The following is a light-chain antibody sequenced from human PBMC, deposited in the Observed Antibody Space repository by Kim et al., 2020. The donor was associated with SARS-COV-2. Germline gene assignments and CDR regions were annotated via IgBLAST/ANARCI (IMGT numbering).Light chain of an antibody. CDR2: KAS. Sequence: SASVGDRVTITCRASQSISSWLAWYQQKSGKAPKLLIYKASNLESGVPSRFSGSGSGTEFTLTISSLQPDDFATYYCQQYNSYPCTFGQGTKLEIK. V-gene: IGKV1-5*03. CDR3: QQYNSYPCT. J-gene: IGKJ2*02. CDR1: QSISSW.